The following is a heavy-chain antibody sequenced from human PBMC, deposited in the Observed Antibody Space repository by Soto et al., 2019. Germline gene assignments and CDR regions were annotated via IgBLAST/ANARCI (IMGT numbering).Heavy chain of an antibody. V-gene: IGHV4-59*01. D-gene: IGHD3-10*01. Sequence: SETLSLTCTVSGGSISSYYWSWIRQPPGKGLEWIGYIYYSGSTNYNPSLKSRVTISVDTSKNQFSLKLSSVTAADTAVYYCARPLVRGVMAHALDIWGQGTMVTVSS. CDR1: GGSISSYY. CDR2: IYYSGST. J-gene: IGHJ3*02. CDR3: ARPLVRGVMAHALDI.